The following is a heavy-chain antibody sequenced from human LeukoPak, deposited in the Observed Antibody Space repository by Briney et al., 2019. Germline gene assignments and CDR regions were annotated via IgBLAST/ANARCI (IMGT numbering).Heavy chain of an antibody. J-gene: IGHJ4*02. V-gene: IGHV3-33*01. Sequence: PGRSLRLSCAASGFSFSSYAMHWVRQAPGKGLERVAVIWYDGGNKYYADSVKGRFTISRDNSKNTLYLEMNSLRAEDTAVYYCARGLTQIPRLATGFGHWGQGTLVTVSS. CDR3: ARGLTQIPRLATGFGH. CDR1: GFSFSSYA. CDR2: IWYDGGNK. D-gene: IGHD2-21*02.